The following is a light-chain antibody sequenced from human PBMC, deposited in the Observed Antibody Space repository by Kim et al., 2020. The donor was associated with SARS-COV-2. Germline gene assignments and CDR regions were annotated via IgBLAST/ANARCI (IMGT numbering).Light chain of an antibody. J-gene: IGKJ1*01. Sequence: PGERPTLSCRASRSISSYLAWYQQKPGQPPRLLIYDASDRATGIPVRFSGSGSGTDFTLTISSLEPEDCAVYYCQQRGNWPWTFGQGTKVDIK. CDR2: DAS. CDR1: RSISSY. V-gene: IGKV3-11*01. CDR3: QQRGNWPWT.